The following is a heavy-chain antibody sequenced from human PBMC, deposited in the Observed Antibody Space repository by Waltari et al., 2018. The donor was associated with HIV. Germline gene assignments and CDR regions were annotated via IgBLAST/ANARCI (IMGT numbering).Heavy chain of an antibody. J-gene: IGHJ3*02. V-gene: IGHV1-3*01. CDR1: GYTFTSYA. Sequence: QVQLVQSGAEVKKPGASVKVSCKASGYTFTSYAMHWVRQAPGQRLEWMGWINAGNGNTKYSQKFQGRVTITRDTSASAAYMELSSLRSEDTAVYYCAREYDFWSGYYKTAEIGAFDIWGQGTMVTVSS. CDR2: INAGNGNT. CDR3: AREYDFWSGYYKTAEIGAFDI. D-gene: IGHD3-3*01.